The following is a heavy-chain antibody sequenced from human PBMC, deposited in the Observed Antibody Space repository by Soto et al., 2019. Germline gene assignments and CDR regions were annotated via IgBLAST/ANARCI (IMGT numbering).Heavy chain of an antibody. CDR2: IWYDGSNK. CDR3: ARDRDIVATYGMDA. CDR1: GFTFSSYG. D-gene: IGHD5-12*01. V-gene: IGHV3-33*01. J-gene: IGHJ6*02. Sequence: XGSLRLSCAASGFTFSSYGMHWVRQAPGKGLEWVAVIWYDGSNKYCADSVKGRFTISRDNSKNTLYLQMNSLRAEDTAVYYCARDRDIVATYGMDAWGQGTTVTVSS.